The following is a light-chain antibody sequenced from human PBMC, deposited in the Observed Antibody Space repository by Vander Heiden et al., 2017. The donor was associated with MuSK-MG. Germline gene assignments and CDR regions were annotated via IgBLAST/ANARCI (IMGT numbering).Light chain of an antibody. J-gene: IGKJ1*01. Sequence: IVLTRSPTSLPGSLGERATINCKSSQSVFSYSNNKNNLTWYQQKPGQPPKMLIYWASTRGVGVPDRFSGSGSGTEFTLTINSLQTADVASYYCHQYYNIPRTFGQGTKVEIK. V-gene: IGKV4-1*01. CDR3: HQYYNIPRT. CDR1: QSVFSYSNNKNN. CDR2: WAS.